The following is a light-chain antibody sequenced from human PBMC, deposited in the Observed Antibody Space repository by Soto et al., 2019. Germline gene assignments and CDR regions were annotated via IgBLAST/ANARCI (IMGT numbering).Light chain of an antibody. Sequence: EILMTQSPATLSVSPGERATLSCRASQSASRQYLSWYQQRPDQPPRLLIYGVSMRADGIPDRFSGSGSRSEFTLTINRLEPEDFPVYYCQDFDSPQWTFGQGTKV. V-gene: IGKV3-20*01. CDR2: GVS. CDR3: QDFDSPQWT. CDR1: QSASRQY. J-gene: IGKJ1*01.